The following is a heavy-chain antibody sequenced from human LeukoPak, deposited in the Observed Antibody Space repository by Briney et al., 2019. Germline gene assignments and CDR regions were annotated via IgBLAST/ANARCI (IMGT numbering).Heavy chain of an antibody. Sequence: ASEKVSCKASGHTFTNYYMHWVRQAPGQGLEWMGIINTSGNSTRYQQKFQDRVTMTRETSTRTVYMELSSLRSEDTAMYYCARGYSSTYRIDYWGQGTLVTASS. CDR1: GHTFTNYY. V-gene: IGHV1-46*01. CDR2: INTSGNST. J-gene: IGHJ4*02. CDR3: ARGYSSTYRIDY. D-gene: IGHD6-13*01.